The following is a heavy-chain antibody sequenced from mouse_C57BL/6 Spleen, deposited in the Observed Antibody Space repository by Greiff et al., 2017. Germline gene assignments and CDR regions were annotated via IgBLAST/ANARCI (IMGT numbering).Heavy chain of an antibody. CDR1: GYTFTEYT. D-gene: IGHD1-1*01. CDR2: FYPGGGSI. CDR3: ASHGTPYYYGSSHGAIDY. V-gene: IGHV1-62-2*01. J-gene: IGHJ4*01. Sequence: QVQLQQSGAELVKPGASVKLSCKASGYTFTEYTIHWVKQRSGQGLEWIGWFYPGGGSIKYNEKFKDKATLTADKSSSTAYMELSRLTSEDSAVYVCASHGTPYYYGSSHGAIDYWGQGTSVTVSS.